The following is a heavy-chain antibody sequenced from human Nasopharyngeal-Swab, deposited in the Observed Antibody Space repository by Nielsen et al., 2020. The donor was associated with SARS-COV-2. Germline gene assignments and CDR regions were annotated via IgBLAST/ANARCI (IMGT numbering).Heavy chain of an antibody. CDR3: ARESGVEELLGVSFDY. D-gene: IGHD3-10*01. CDR1: GFTFSSYG. V-gene: IGHV3-33*01. J-gene: IGHJ4*02. CDR2: IYYDGSKK. Sequence: GGSLRLSCAASGFTFSSYGMHWVRQAPGKGLEWVAIIYYDGSKKYYADSVNGRFTISRDNSKNTLYLQMNSLRGEDTAVYYCARESGVEELLGVSFDYWGQGTLVTASS.